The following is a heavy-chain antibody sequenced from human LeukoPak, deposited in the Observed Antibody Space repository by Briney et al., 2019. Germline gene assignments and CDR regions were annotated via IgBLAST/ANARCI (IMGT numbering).Heavy chain of an antibody. CDR2: IYYSGST. CDR1: GGSISSSSYY. J-gene: IGHJ5*02. D-gene: IGHD4-11*01. CDR3: ARVPPIHPPSKGPSWFDP. V-gene: IGHV4-39*01. Sequence: SETLSLTCTVSGGSISSSSYYWGWIRQPPGKGLEWIGSIYYSGSTYYNPSLKSRVTISVDTSKNQFSLKLSSVTAADTAVYYCARVPPIHPPSKGPSWFDPWGQGTLVTVSS.